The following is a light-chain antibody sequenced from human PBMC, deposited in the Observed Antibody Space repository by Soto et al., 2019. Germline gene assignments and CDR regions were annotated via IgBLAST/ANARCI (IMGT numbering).Light chain of an antibody. CDR1: SSDVGSYNS. CDR3: SSYTSSSTVV. J-gene: IGLJ3*02. Sequence: QSALTQPASVSGSPGQSITISCTGTSSDVGSYNSVSWYQQHPGKVPKLMIYDVSNRPSGVSNRFSGSKSGNTASLIISGLQAEDEADYYCSSYTSSSTVVFGGGTTLTVL. CDR2: DVS. V-gene: IGLV2-14*01.